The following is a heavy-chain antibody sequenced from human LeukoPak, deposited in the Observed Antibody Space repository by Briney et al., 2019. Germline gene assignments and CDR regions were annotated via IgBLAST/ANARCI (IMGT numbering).Heavy chain of an antibody. D-gene: IGHD2-15*01. CDR1: GGFFSGYY. CDR3: AREEDCSGGICYLGNAFDI. CDR2: LNHSGST. Sequence: SETLSLTCAVCGGFFSGYYWSGIRQPPGKGLEWIGELNHSGSTNYSASLKRRVTISVDTSKNQFSLELSSVTAADTAVYYCAREEDCSGGICYLGNAFDIWGQGTMVTVSS. J-gene: IGHJ3*02. V-gene: IGHV4-34*01.